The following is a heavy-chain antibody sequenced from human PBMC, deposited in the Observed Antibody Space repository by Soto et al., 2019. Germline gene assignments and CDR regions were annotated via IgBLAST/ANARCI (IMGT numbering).Heavy chain of an antibody. Sequence: QVQLVQSGAEVKKPGASVKVSCKASGYTFTGYYMHWVRQAPGQGLEWMGWINPNSGGTNYAQKFQGRVTITADESTSTAYMELSSLRSEDTAVYYCARPRGDALRGWYGMDVWGQGTTVTVSS. CDR3: ARPRGDALRGWYGMDV. D-gene: IGHD3-16*01. CDR1: GYTFTGYY. J-gene: IGHJ6*02. V-gene: IGHV1-2*02. CDR2: INPNSGGT.